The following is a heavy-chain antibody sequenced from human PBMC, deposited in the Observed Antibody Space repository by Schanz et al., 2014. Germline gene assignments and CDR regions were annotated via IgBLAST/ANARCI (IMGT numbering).Heavy chain of an antibody. CDR2: ISYDGSDK. D-gene: IGHD4-17*01. Sequence: QVQLVESGGGVVRPGRSLRLSCAASEFTFSNYGMHWVRQAPGKGLEWVAVISYDGSDKFYADSVKGRFTISRDNSNNTLSLQMNSLRNEDTAVYYCAKDRGGDYEVSYYYGMDVWGQGTLVTVSS. V-gene: IGHV3-30*18. J-gene: IGHJ6*02. CDR3: AKDRGGDYEVSYYYGMDV. CDR1: EFTFSNYG.